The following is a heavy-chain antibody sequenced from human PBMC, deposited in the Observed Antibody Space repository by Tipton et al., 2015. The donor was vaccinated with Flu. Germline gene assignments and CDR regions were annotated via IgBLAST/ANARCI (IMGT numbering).Heavy chain of an antibody. CDR2: VYTSGYA. V-gene: IGHV4-61*02. CDR1: GGSIMNGGYF. D-gene: IGHD4-11*01. Sequence: TLSLTCIVSGGSIMNGGYFWSWVRQPAGEGLEWIGRVYTSGYATYNSYFRSRVTIALDTSKNQFSLRLTSVTAADTGVYYCARRGFSNYVSDPKNWFDPWGQGTLVTVSS. J-gene: IGHJ5*02. CDR3: ARRGFSNYVSDPKNWFDP.